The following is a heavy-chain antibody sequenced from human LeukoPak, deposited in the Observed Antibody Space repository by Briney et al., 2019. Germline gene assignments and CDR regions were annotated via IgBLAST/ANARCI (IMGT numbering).Heavy chain of an antibody. V-gene: IGHV3-73*01. CDR2: IRSKANSYAT. J-gene: IGHJ4*02. CDR1: GFTFSGSA. CDR3: TRLQQRLWFGEFNDY. Sequence: GGSLRLSCAASGFTFSGSAMHWVRQASGKGLEWVGRIRSKANSYATAYAASVKGRFTISRDDSKNTAYPQMNSLKTEDTAVYYCTRLQQRLWFGEFNDYWGQGTLVTVSS. D-gene: IGHD3-10*01.